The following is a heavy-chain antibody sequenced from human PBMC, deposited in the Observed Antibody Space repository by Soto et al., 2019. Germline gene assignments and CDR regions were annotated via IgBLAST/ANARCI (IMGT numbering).Heavy chain of an antibody. J-gene: IGHJ6*03. CDR2: ISLSCSTI. V-gene: IGHV3-48*01. Sequence: EVQLVESGGGLVQPGGSLRLSCAASGFTFSSYNMNWVRQAPGKGLEWISDISLSCSTIFYADSVKGRFTISRDNAKNSLYLQMNSLRAEDTAVYYCARDSRNYYYYMDVWGKGTTVTVSS. CDR3: ARDSRNYYYYMDV. CDR1: GFTFSSYN.